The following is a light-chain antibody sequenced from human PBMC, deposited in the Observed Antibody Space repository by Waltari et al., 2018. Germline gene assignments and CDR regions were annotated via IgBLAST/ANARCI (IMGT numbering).Light chain of an antibody. CDR1: ESVTRH. Sequence: IQVTQSPSTLSASVGARVKITCRTSESVTRHLAWYKQKPGRAPNLLIYKAPTLETGAPSKCSGSGCGTEFSLTITNLQRDDFATYFCQHYDSYQYAFGPGTKLEIK. V-gene: IGKV1-5*03. CDR2: KAP. CDR3: QHYDSYQYA. J-gene: IGKJ2*01.